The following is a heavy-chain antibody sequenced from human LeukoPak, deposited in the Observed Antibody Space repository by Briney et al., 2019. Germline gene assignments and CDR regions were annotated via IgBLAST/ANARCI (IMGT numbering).Heavy chain of an antibody. CDR3: ANLPGIAAAGPFDY. J-gene: IGHJ4*02. V-gene: IGHV3-23*01. CDR2: ISGSGGST. CDR1: GFTFSSYA. Sequence: GGSLRLSCAASGFTFSSYAMSWVRQAPGKGLGWVSAISGSGGSTYYADSVKGRFTISRDNSKNTLYLQMNSLRAEDTAVYYCANLPGIAAAGPFDYWGQGTLVTVSS. D-gene: IGHD6-13*01.